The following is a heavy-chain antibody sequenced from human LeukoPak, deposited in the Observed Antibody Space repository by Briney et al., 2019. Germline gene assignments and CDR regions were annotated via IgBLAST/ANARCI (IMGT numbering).Heavy chain of an antibody. D-gene: IGHD4-17*01. CDR1: GGSISSGGYY. J-gene: IGHJ4*02. Sequence: SETLSLTCTVSGGSISSGGYYWSWIRQHPGKGLEWIGYIYYSGSIYYNPSLKSRVTISVDTSKNQFSLKLSSVTAADTAVYYCARVYGDYVIDYWGQGTLVTVSS. CDR2: IYYSGSI. CDR3: ARVYGDYVIDY. V-gene: IGHV4-31*03.